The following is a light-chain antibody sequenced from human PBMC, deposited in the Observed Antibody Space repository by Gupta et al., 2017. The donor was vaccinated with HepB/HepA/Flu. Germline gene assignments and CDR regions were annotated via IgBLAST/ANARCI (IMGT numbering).Light chain of an antibody. CDR2: AAP. J-gene: IGKJ4*01. V-gene: IGKV1-39*01. CDR3: QQRYETHGPA. CDR1: QSISIY. Sequence: DIQMTQSPSSLSASVGDRVTITCRASQSISIYLNWYQQRPGKAPKLLIYAAPSLQSAVPSRFSGSGSGTDFTLTISSLLPEDVATYYCQQRYETHGPAFGGGTRVEIK.